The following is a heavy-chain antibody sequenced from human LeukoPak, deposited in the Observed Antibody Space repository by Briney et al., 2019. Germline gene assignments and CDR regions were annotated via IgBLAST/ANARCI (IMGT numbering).Heavy chain of an antibody. CDR3: AKARSSYYIYFGMDV. CDR1: GFTFGSFA. D-gene: IGHD3-10*01. J-gene: IGHJ6*02. Sequence: GGSLTLSCAASGFTFGSFAMSWVRQAPGKGLEWVSATTNSGGKTYYADSVKGRFTISRDNPKNTLYLQMNNLRAEDTALYYCAKARSSYYIYFGMDVWGQGTPVTVSS. V-gene: IGHV3-23*01. CDR2: TTNSGGKT.